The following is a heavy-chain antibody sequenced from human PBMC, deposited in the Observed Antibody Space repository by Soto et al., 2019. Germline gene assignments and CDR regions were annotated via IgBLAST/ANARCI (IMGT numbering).Heavy chain of an antibody. D-gene: IGHD3-3*01. CDR3: ARLDENGWLLLYAFDI. V-gene: IGHV5-51*01. CDR2: IYPGDSDT. CDR1: GYSFTSYW. Sequence: GESLKISCKGSGYSFTSYWIGWVRQMPGKGLEWMGIIYPGDSDTRYSPSFQGQVTISADKSISTAYLQWSSLKASDTVMYYCARLDENGWLLLYAFDIWGQGTMVTVSS. J-gene: IGHJ3*02.